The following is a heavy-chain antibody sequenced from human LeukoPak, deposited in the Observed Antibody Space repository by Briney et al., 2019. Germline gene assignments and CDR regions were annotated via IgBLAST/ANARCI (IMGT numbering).Heavy chain of an antibody. CDR3: ARLTSVVVVAATHNWFDP. CDR1: GGSFSGYY. Sequence: SETLSLTCAVYGGSFSGYYWTWIRQPPGKGLEWIGEINHSGSTNYNPSLKSRVTISVDTSKNQFSLKLSSATAADTAVYYCARLTSVVVVAATHNWFDPWGQGTLVTVSS. D-gene: IGHD2-15*01. J-gene: IGHJ5*02. CDR2: INHSGST. V-gene: IGHV4-34*01.